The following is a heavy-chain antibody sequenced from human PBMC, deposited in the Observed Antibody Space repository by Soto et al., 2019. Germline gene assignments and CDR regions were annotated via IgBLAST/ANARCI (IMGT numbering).Heavy chain of an antibody. CDR2: IKQDGSEK. J-gene: IGHJ6*02. V-gene: IGHV3-7*01. Sequence: VGSLRLSCAASGFTFSSYWMSWVRQAPGKGLEWVANIKQDGSEKYYVDSVKGRFTISRDNAKNSLYLQMNSLRAEDTAVYYCASAPWVAAADYYYYGMDVWGQGTTVTVSS. D-gene: IGHD2-15*01. CDR1: GFTFSSYW. CDR3: ASAPWVAAADYYYYGMDV.